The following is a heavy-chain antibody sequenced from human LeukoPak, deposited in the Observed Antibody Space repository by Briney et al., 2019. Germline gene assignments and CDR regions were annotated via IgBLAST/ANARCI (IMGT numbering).Heavy chain of an antibody. Sequence: SETLSLTCTVSGGSISSGGYYWSWIRQHPGKGLEWIGYIYYSGSTYYNPSLESRVTISVDTSKNQFSLKLSSVTAADTAVYYCAREGAVYRWFDPWGQGTLVTVSS. D-gene: IGHD6-6*01. CDR2: IYYSGST. CDR3: AREGAVYRWFDP. CDR1: GGSISSGGYY. V-gene: IGHV4-31*03. J-gene: IGHJ5*02.